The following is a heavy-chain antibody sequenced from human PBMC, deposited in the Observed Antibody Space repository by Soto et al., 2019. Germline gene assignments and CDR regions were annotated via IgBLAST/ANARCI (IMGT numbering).Heavy chain of an antibody. Sequence: SETLSLTCTVSGGSISSGGYYWSWIRQHPGKGLEWIGYIYYSGSTYYNPSLKSRVTISVDTSKNQFSLKLSSVTAADTAVYYCARARGYCSGGSCSSWLAYFDYWGQGTLVTVSS. CDR2: IYYSGST. CDR1: GGSISSGGYY. CDR3: ARARGYCSGGSCSSWLAYFDY. D-gene: IGHD2-15*01. V-gene: IGHV4-31*03. J-gene: IGHJ4*02.